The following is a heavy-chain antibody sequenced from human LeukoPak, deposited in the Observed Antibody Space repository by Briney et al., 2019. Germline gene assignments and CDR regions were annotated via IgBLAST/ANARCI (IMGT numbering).Heavy chain of an antibody. CDR3: ARGKKKYSYGYMDV. CDR2: IIPIFGTA. Sequence: GSSVKVSCKASGGTFSSYAISWVRQAPGQGLEWMGGIIPIFGTANYAQKFQGRVTITADESTSTAYMEVSSLRSEDTAVHYCARGKKKYSYGYMDVWGKGTTVTVSS. V-gene: IGHV1-69*01. CDR1: GGTFSSYA. D-gene: IGHD5-18*01. J-gene: IGHJ6*03.